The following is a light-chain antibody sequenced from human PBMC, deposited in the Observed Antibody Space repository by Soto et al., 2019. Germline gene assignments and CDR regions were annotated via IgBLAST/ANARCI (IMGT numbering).Light chain of an antibody. J-gene: IGKJ4*01. CDR3: QQFSSYPLT. CDR2: DAS. CDR1: QTVRNNY. Sequence: EFVLTQSPGTLSLSPGERATLSCRASQTVRNNYLAWYQQKPGQAPRLLIYDASSRATGIPDRFSGGGSGKGFPPPHSRLEAEDFAVYYCQQFSSYPLTFGGGTKVEIK. V-gene: IGKV3-20*01.